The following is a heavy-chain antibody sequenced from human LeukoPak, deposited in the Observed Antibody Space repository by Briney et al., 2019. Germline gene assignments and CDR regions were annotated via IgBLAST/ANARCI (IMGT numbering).Heavy chain of an antibody. CDR3: ARAAIENWYFDL. CDR1: GFTFSSYA. Sequence: PGRSLRLSCAASGFTFSSYAMHWVRQAPGKGLEWVAVISYDGSNKYYADSVKGRFTISRDNSKNTLYLQMNSLRAEDTAVYYCARAAIENWYFDLWGRGTLVTVSS. D-gene: IGHD5-24*01. CDR2: ISYDGSNK. V-gene: IGHV3-30-3*01. J-gene: IGHJ2*01.